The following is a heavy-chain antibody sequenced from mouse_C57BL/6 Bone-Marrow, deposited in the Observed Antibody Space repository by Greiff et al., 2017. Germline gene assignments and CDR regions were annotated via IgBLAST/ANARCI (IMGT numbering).Heavy chain of an antibody. D-gene: IGHD4-1*01. CDR2: LDPETGGT. J-gene: IGHJ2*01. V-gene: IGHV1-15*01. CDR1: GYTFTDYE. Sequence: VKLMESGAELVRPGASVTLSCKASGYTFTDYEMHWVKQTPVHGLEWIGALDPETGGTAYNQKFTGKAILTADKSSSTAYMELRSLTSEDSAVYYCTKTGTGGFDYWGQGTTLTGSS. CDR3: TKTGTGGFDY.